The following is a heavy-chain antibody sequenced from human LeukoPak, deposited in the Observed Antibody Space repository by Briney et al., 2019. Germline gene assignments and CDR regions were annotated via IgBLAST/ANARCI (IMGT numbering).Heavy chain of an antibody. V-gene: IGHV3-23*01. J-gene: IGHJ4*02. CDR3: AKRGVVIRVILVGFHKEAYYFDS. CDR2: ISGSAGGT. Sequence: GGSLRLSCAVSGLTLSNYGMSWVRQAPGKGLEWVAGISGSAGGTYYADSVKGRFTVSRDNAKNTLYLQLNNLRAEDTAVYFCAKRGVVIRVILVGFHKEAYYFDSWGQGALVTVSS. CDR1: GLTLSNYG. D-gene: IGHD3-22*01.